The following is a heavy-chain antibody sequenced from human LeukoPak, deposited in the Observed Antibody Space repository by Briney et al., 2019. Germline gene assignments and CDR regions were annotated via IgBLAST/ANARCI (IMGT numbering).Heavy chain of an antibody. D-gene: IGHD5-24*01. CDR1: GGSISSYY. CDR2: IYYSGST. CDR3: ARGKVGRDGYNLGY. J-gene: IGHJ4*02. V-gene: IGHV4-59*01. Sequence: PSETLPLTCTVSGGSISSYYWSWIRQPPGKGLEWIGYIYYSGSTNYNPSLKSRVTISVDTSKNQFSLKLSSVTAADTAVYYCARGKVGRDGYNLGYWGQGTLVTVSS.